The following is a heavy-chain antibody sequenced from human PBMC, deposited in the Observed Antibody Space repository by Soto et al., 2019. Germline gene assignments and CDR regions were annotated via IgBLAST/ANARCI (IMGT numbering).Heavy chain of an antibody. Sequence: SETLSLTCTVSGGSISSSSYYWGWIRQPPGKGLEWIGSIYYSGSTYYNPSLKSRVTISVDTSKNQFSLKLSSVTAADTAVYYCARQRGYCSSTSCYRILDYWGQGTLVTVSS. CDR1: GGSISSSSYY. CDR3: ARQRGYCSSTSCYRILDY. V-gene: IGHV4-39*01. CDR2: IYYSGST. J-gene: IGHJ4*02. D-gene: IGHD2-2*01.